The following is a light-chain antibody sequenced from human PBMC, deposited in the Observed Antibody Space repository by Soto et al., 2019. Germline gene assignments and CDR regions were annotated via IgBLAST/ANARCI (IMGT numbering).Light chain of an antibody. CDR3: QEYFSTLFT. J-gene: IGKJ3*01. CDR1: QTISTF. CDR2: AAT. V-gene: IGKV1-39*01. Sequence: DIQMTQSPSSLSASVGDRVAITCRASQTISTFLSWYQHKPGQVPKLRLYAATSLQSGVPPRFSGSGSGTDFTLTISSLQPEDLATYYCQEYFSTLFTFGPGTKVDIK.